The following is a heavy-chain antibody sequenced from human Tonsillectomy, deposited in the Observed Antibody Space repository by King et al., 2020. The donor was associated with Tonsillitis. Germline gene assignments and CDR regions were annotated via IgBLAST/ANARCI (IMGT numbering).Heavy chain of an antibody. CDR1: GGSISSSSYY. Sequence: QLQESGPGLVKPSETLSLTCTVSGGSISSSSYYWGWIRQPPGKGLEWIGSIYYSGSTYYNPSLKSRVTISVDTSKNQFSLKLSSVTAADTAVYYCARHEGHYYGSGSYNFDYWGQGTLVTVSS. J-gene: IGHJ4*02. D-gene: IGHD3-10*01. CDR2: IYYSGST. V-gene: IGHV4-39*01. CDR3: ARHEGHYYGSGSYNFDY.